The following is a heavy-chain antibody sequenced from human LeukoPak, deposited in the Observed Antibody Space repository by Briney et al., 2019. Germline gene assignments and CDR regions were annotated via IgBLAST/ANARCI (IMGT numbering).Heavy chain of an antibody. CDR3: ARASGWYVPDYYFDY. V-gene: IGHV3-30*03. D-gene: IGHD6-19*01. CDR1: GFTFSSYG. J-gene: IGHJ4*02. CDR2: ISYDGRNK. Sequence: GGSLRLSCAASGFTFSSYGMHWVRQAPGKGLEWVAVISYDGRNKYYADSVKGRFTISRDISKNTLYLQMNSLRSEDTAVYYCARASGWYVPDYYFDYWGQGTLVTVSS.